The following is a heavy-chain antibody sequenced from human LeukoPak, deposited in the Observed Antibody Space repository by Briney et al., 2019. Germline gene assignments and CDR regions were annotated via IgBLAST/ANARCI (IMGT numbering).Heavy chain of an antibody. D-gene: IGHD3-22*01. CDR2: ISSSSSYI. Sequence: GGSLRLSCAASGFTFSSYSMNWVRQAPGKGLEWVSSISSSSSYIYYADSVKGRFTISRDNAKNSLYLQMNSLRAEDTAVYYCARVSYYYDSSGYYPDYWGQETLVTVSS. CDR3: ARVSYYYDSSGYYPDY. CDR1: GFTFSSYS. V-gene: IGHV3-21*01. J-gene: IGHJ4*02.